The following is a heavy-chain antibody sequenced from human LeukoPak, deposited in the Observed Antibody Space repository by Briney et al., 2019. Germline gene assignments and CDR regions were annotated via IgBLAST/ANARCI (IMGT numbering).Heavy chain of an antibody. CDR1: GYTITTYD. D-gene: IGHD2-2*01. Sequence: GASVKVSCKASGYTITTYDINWVRQATGQGLEWMGWMNPNSGNTGYAQKFQGRVTITRNTSISTAYLELSSLRSEDTAVYYCARGYCTSTSCHFDYWGQGTLVTVSS. CDR3: ARGYCTSTSCHFDY. CDR2: MNPNSGNT. J-gene: IGHJ4*02. V-gene: IGHV1-8*03.